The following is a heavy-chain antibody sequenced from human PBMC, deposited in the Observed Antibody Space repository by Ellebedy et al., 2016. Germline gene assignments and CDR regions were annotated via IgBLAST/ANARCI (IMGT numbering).Heavy chain of an antibody. CDR2: ISAYNGNT. CDR1: GYTFTSYG. V-gene: IGHV1-18*01. J-gene: IGHJ4*02. D-gene: IGHD5-24*01. Sequence: ASVKVSCXASGYTFTSYGISWVRQAPGQGLEWMGWISAYNGNTNYAQKLQGRVTMTTDTSTSTAYMELRSLRSDDTAVYYCARDDGDGYNSLGQTVYWGQGTLVTVSS. CDR3: ARDDGDGYNSLGQTVY.